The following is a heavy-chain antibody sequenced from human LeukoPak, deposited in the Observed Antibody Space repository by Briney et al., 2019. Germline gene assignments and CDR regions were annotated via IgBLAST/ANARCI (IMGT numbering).Heavy chain of an antibody. CDR3: ARHVGEN. CDR1: GGSISSSSYY. J-gene: IGHJ4*02. D-gene: IGHD3-10*01. CDR2: IYYSGST. Sequence: SETLSLTCTVSGGSISSSSYYWGWIRQPPGKGREWIGSIYYSGSTYYNPSLKSRVTISVDTSKNQFSLKLSSVTAADTAVYYCARHVGENWGQGTLVTVSS. V-gene: IGHV4-39*01.